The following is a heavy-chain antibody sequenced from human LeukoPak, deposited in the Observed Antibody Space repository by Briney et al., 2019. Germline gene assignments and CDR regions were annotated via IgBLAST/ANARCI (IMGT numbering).Heavy chain of an antibody. V-gene: IGHV4-31*03. J-gene: IGHJ3*02. CDR1: GGSISSGGGY. CDR2: IYYSGST. D-gene: IGHD4-23*01. CDR3: ARAAWRGSNSRDAFDI. Sequence: SQTLSLTCTVSGGSISSGGGYWSWIRQHPGKGLEWIGYIYYSGSTYYNPSLKSRVTISVDTSKNQFSLELSSVTAADTAVYYCARAAWRGSNSRDAFDIWGLGTMVTVSS.